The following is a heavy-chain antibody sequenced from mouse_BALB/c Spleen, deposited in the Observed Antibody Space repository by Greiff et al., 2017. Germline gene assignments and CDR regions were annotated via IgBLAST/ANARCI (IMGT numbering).Heavy chain of an antibody. Sequence: EVKLQESGGGLVQPGGSLRLSCAPSGFTFTDYYMSWVRQPPGKALEWLGFIRNKANGYTTEYSASVKGRFTISRDNSQSILYLQMNTLSAEDSATYYCARAIYYGYLYYFDYWGQGTTLTVSS. V-gene: IGHV7-3*02. CDR3: ARAIYYGYLYYFDY. J-gene: IGHJ2*01. CDR2: IRNKANGYTT. D-gene: IGHD2-3*01. CDR1: GFTFTDYY.